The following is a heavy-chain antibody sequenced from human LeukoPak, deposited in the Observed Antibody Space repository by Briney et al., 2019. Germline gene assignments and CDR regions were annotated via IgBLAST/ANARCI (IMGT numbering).Heavy chain of an antibody. V-gene: IGHV3-73*01. D-gene: IGHD1-26*01. CDR2: MGSRSNNYAT. CDR3: ARASYSGSYSPFDY. Sequence: GGSLRLSCAVSGFTFSGFGIHWVRQASGKGLEWVGRMGSRSNNYATAYAASVRGRFTISRDDSKNTLYLQMNSLRAEDTAAYYCARASYSGSYSPFDYWGQGTLVTVSS. J-gene: IGHJ4*02. CDR1: GFTFSGFG.